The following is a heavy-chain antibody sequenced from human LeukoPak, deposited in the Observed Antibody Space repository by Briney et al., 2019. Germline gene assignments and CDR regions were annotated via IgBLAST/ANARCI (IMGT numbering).Heavy chain of an antibody. CDR2: INHSGST. Sequence: SDTLSLPCGVYGGSFRGYYWSWIRQPPGKGLEWIGEINHSGSTNYNPSLKSRVTISVDTSKNQFSLKLSSVTAADTAVYYCARVNYYYGPSSYWGQGTLVTVSS. CDR1: GGSFRGYY. J-gene: IGHJ4*02. CDR3: ARVNYYYGPSSY. V-gene: IGHV4-34*01. D-gene: IGHD3-10*01.